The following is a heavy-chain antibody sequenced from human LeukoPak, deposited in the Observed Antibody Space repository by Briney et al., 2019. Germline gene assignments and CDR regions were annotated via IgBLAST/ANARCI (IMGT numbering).Heavy chain of an antibody. Sequence: SVKVSCXASGGTFSSYAISWVRQAPGQGLGWMGRIIPIFGTANYAQKFQGRVTITTDESTSTAYMELSSLRSEDTAVYYCASPYSSGWSFDYWGQGTLVTVSS. D-gene: IGHD6-19*01. CDR3: ASPYSSGWSFDY. CDR2: IIPIFGTA. J-gene: IGHJ4*02. V-gene: IGHV1-69*05. CDR1: GGTFSSYA.